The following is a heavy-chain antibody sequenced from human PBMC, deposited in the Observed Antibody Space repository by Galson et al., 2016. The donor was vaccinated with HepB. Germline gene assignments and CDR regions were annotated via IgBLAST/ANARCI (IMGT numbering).Heavy chain of an antibody. CDR1: GYGFTSYW. D-gene: IGHD6-13*01. J-gene: IGHJ6*02. Sequence: QSGAEVKKPGESLKISCKGSGYGFTSYWIGWVRQMPGKGLEWMGIIHPADSDTSYSPSFEGQVTISAGKSSSTAYLQWSSLRASDTGLSYCAVGIVAPGRVFGMDVWGQGTTVTVSS. V-gene: IGHV5-51*01. CDR2: IHPADSDT. CDR3: AVGIVAPGRVFGMDV.